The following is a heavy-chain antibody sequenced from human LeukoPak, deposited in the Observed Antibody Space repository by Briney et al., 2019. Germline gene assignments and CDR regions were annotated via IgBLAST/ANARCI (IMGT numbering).Heavy chain of an antibody. V-gene: IGHV1-18*01. D-gene: IGHD6-19*01. J-gene: IGHJ4*02. CDR3: ARFAVHRRITVAGQFGLDY. CDR2: ISTYNGYT. CDR1: GYTFTNYG. Sequence: GASVKVSCKASGYTFTNYGISWVRQAPGQGLEWMGWISTYNGYTKYAQKLQGRITMTTDTSTSTAYMELRSLRSDDTAVYYCARFAVHRRITVAGQFGLDYWGQGTLVSLSS.